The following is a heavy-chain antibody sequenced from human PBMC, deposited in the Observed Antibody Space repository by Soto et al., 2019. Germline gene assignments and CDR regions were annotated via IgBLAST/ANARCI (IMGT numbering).Heavy chain of an antibody. CDR2: IYYSGST. J-gene: IGHJ5*02. CDR3: ARQPRRGLRLLNWFDP. D-gene: IGHD5-12*01. V-gene: IGHV4-39*01. Sequence: QLQLQESGPGLVKPSETLSLTCTVSGGSISSSSYYWGWIRQPPGKGLEWIGSIYYSGSTYYNPSLKSRVTISVDTSKNQFSLKLSSVTAADTAVYYCARQPRRGLRLLNWFDPWGQGTLVTVSS. CDR1: GGSISSSSYY.